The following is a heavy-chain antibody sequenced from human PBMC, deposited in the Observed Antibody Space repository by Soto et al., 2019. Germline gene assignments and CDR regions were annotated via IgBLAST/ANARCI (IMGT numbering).Heavy chain of an antibody. V-gene: IGHV3-53*02. Sequence: EVQLVETGGGLIQPGGSLRLSCAASGFTVSSNYMSWVRQAPGKGLEWVSHIDNDGSSGGTTYADSVKGRFTISRDDAKNTLYLQMDSLRAEDTAVYYCARGGGTYYADYWGRGTLVTVSS. CDR3: ARGGGTYYADY. CDR1: GFTVSSNY. CDR2: IDNDGSSGGT. J-gene: IGHJ4*02. D-gene: IGHD1-26*01.